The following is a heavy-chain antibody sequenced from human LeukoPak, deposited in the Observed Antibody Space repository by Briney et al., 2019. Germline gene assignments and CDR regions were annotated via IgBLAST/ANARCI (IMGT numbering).Heavy chain of an antibody. Sequence: ASVKVSCKASGYTFTSYGISWVRQAPGQGLEWMGWISAYNGNTHYAQKLQGRVTMTTDTSTSTAYMELRSLRSDDTAVYYCARTRTYYDFWSDHDAFDIWGQGTMVTVSS. CDR3: ARTRTYYDFWSDHDAFDI. CDR1: GYTFTSYG. CDR2: ISAYNGNT. D-gene: IGHD3-3*01. V-gene: IGHV1-18*01. J-gene: IGHJ3*02.